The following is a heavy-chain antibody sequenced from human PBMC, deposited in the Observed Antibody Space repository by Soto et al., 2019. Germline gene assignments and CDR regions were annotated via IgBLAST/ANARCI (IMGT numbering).Heavy chain of an antibody. V-gene: IGHV4-34*01. D-gene: IGHD5-12*01. CDR3: ARLRGYDQNGGDFDY. CDR1: GGSFSGYY. CDR2: INHSGST. Sequence: QVQLQQWGAGLLKPSETLSLTCAVYGGSFSGYYWSCIRQPPGKGLEWIGEINHSGSTNYNPSLKSRVTISVDTSKNQLSVKLSSVTAADTAVYYCARLRGYDQNGGDFDYWGQGTLVTVSS. J-gene: IGHJ4*02.